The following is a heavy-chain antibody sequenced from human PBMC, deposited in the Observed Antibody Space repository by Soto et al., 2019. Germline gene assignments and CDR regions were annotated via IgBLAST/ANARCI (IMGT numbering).Heavy chain of an antibody. V-gene: IGHV4-34*01. CDR2: INHSGST. Sequence: SETLSLTCAVYGGSFSGYYWSWIRQPPGKGLEWIGEINHSGSTNYNPSLKSRVTISVDTSKNQFSLKLSSVTAADTAVYYCARALLKLDSSSHESDYWGQGTLVTVSS. D-gene: IGHD6-13*01. J-gene: IGHJ4*02. CDR3: ARALLKLDSSSHESDY. CDR1: GGSFSGYY.